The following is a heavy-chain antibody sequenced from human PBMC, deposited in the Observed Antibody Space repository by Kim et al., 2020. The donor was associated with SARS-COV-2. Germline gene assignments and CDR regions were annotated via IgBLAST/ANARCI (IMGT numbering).Heavy chain of an antibody. CDR2: ISYDGSNK. CDR1: GFTFSSYA. V-gene: IGHV3-30-3*01. Sequence: GGSLRLSCAASGFTFSSYAMHWVRQAPGKGLEWVAVISYDGSNKYYADSVKGRFTISRDNSKNTLYLQMNSLRAEDTAVYYCARDGPRTVTTEAFDYWGQGTLVTVSS. CDR3: ARDGPRTVTTEAFDY. J-gene: IGHJ4*02. D-gene: IGHD4-4*01.